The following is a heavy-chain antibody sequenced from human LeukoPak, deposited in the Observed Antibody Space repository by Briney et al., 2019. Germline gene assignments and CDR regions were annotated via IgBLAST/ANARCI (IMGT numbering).Heavy chain of an antibody. D-gene: IGHD1-1*01. V-gene: IGHV4-39*07. CDR1: GGSISSSRSY. J-gene: IGHJ4*02. CDR3: ARDRGTWNDDGFDY. Sequence: SETLSLTCSVSGGSISSSRSYWGWIRQTPGKGLEWVGRICISGSTNYNPSLKSRVTMAVDTYKNQFSLKLSSVTAADTAVYYCARDRGTWNDDGFDYWGQGTLVTVSS. CDR2: ICISGST.